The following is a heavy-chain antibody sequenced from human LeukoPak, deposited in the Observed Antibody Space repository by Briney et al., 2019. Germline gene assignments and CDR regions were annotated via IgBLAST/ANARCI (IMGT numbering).Heavy chain of an antibody. CDR2: MNPNSGNT. D-gene: IGHD3-22*01. V-gene: IGHV1-8*02. CDR3: ARGQTPLIVATPTDY. CDR1: GGTFSSYG. J-gene: IGHJ4*02. Sequence: ASVKVSCKASGGTFSSYGINWVRQATGQGLEWMGWMNPNSGNTGYAQKFQGRVTMTRNTSISTAYMELSSLRSEDTAVYYCARGQTPLIVATPTDYWGQGTLVTVSS.